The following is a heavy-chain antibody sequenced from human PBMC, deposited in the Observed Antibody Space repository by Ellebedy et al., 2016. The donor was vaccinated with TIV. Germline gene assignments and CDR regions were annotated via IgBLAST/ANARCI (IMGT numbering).Heavy chain of an antibody. CDR1: GFTLSSYA. Sequence: GESLKISCAASGFTLSSYAMSWFRQAPGKGLEWVSAISGSGGSTYYADSVKGRFTISRDNSKNTLYLQMNSLRAEDTAVYYCAKDTVAGTFDYWGQGTLVTVSS. CDR2: ISGSGGST. J-gene: IGHJ4*02. V-gene: IGHV3-23*01. CDR3: AKDTVAGTFDY. D-gene: IGHD6-19*01.